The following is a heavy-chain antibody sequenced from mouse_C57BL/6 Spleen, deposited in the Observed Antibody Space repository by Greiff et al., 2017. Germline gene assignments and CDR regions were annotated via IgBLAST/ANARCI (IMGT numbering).Heavy chain of an antibody. Sequence: QVQLQHPGTELVKPGASVKLSCKASGYTFTSYWMHWVKQRPGRGLEWIGRIDPNSGGTKYNEKFKSKATLTVDNPSSTAYMQLSSLTSEDSAVHYCARGIYDGWEKFAYWSQGTTHTVSS. D-gene: IGHD2-3*01. CDR3: ARGIYDGWEKFAY. V-gene: IGHV1-72*01. CDR2: IDPNSGGT. CDR1: GYTFTSYW. J-gene: IGHJ2*01.